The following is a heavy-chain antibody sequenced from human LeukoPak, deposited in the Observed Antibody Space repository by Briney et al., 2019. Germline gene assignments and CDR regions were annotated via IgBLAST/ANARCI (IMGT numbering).Heavy chain of an antibody. V-gene: IGHV3-48*02. CDR3: ARDIPGALTGFCRGFDY. D-gene: IGHD3-9*01. CDR1: GLAYSRSG. Sequence: PGGSLRLSCVASGLAYSRSGMNGVRQAPGKGLEWLSCISPSSSSRHYADSMKGRLIISRDNAKNSLYLQMNSLTDEDTAVYYCARDIPGALTGFCRGFDYWGQGTPVTVSS. J-gene: IGHJ4*02. CDR2: ISPSSSSR.